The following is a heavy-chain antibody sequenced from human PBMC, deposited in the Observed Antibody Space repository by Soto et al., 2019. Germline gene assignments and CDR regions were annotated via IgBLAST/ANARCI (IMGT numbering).Heavy chain of an antibody. Sequence: PGGSLRLSCVDSTSNLKYYAMAWVRQAPGKGLEWVSALTDTGGSTYYAASVKGRFTISRDNSRNTLFLQMDRLRVDDTAVYYCAKIKGAITFLHFDTWGQGTLVTVSS. CDR2: LTDTGGST. CDR3: AKIKGAITFLHFDT. CDR1: TSNLKYYA. V-gene: IGHV3-23*01. J-gene: IGHJ4*02. D-gene: IGHD3-16*01.